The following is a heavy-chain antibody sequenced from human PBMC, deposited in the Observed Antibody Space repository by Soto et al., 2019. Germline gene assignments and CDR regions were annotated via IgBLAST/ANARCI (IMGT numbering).Heavy chain of an antibody. CDR3: AIGSYSRSLLAY. J-gene: IGHJ4*02. CDR1: GFSFSSFW. D-gene: IGHD6-13*01. V-gene: IGHV3-7*02. CDR2: INQDGSEE. Sequence: EVQLVESGGGLVQPGGSLRLSCAASGFSFSSFWMNWVRQAPGKGLEWVANINQDGSEEGYVDSVKGRPTISRDNTKNSLSLQMNSLRAEDTAVYYCAIGSYSRSLLAYWGQGALVTVSS.